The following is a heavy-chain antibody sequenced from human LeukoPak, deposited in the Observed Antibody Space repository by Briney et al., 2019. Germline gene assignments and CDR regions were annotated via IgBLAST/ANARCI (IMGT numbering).Heavy chain of an antibody. J-gene: IGHJ4*02. V-gene: IGHV3-30*04. Sequence: PGGSLRLSCAASGFTFSTYAMHWVRQAPGKGLEWVAAISYDGSNKNYADPVKGRFTISRDNSKNTLYLQMNSLRAEDTAVYYCARGVRIAVAGYIDYWGQGTLVTVSS. D-gene: IGHD6-19*01. CDR2: ISYDGSNK. CDR1: GFTFSTYA. CDR3: ARGVRIAVAGYIDY.